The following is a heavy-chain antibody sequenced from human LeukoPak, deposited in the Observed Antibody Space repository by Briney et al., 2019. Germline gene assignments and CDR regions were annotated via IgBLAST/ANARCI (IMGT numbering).Heavy chain of an antibody. D-gene: IGHD2-15*01. Sequence: PGGSLTLSCPASGFTFSSYSMNWVRQAPGRGLGWVSSISSSSSYIYDADSVKGRFTISRDNAKNSLYLQMNSLRAEDTAVYYCAKGGPNCSGGSCHPAYFQHWGQGTLVTVSS. CDR2: ISSSSSYI. V-gene: IGHV3-21*04. J-gene: IGHJ1*01. CDR3: AKGGPNCSGGSCHPAYFQH. CDR1: GFTFSSYS.